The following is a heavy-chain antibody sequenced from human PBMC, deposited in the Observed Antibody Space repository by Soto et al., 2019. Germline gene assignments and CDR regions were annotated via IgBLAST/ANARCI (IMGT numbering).Heavy chain of an antibody. J-gene: IGHJ4*02. CDR3: TTLLVG. Sequence: EVQLVESGGGLVQPGGTLKLSCSASGFTFSGSAMHWVRQASGKGLEWVGRIRSKANSYATAYAASVKGRFTISRDDSKNTPYLQMNSLKTDDTAVYYCTTLLVGWGQGTLVTVSS. CDR2: IRSKANSYAT. CDR1: GFTFSGSA. V-gene: IGHV3-73*02.